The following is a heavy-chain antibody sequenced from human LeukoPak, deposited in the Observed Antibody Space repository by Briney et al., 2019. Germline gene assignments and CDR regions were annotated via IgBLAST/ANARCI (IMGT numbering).Heavy chain of an antibody. V-gene: IGHV4-61*01. D-gene: IGHD5-18*01. CDR3: AREAMYSYGNNFDY. J-gene: IGHJ4*02. CDR1: GGSVSSGSYY. CDR2: IYYSGST. Sequence: SETLSLTCTVSGGSVSSGSYYWSWIRQPPGKGLEWIGYIYYSGSTNYNPSLKSRVTISVDTSKNQFSLKLSSVAAADTAVYHCAREAMYSYGNNFDYWGQGTLVTVSS.